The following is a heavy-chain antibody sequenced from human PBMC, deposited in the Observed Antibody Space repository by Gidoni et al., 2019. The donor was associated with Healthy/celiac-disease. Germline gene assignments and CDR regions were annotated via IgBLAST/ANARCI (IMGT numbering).Heavy chain of an antibody. CDR2: ISYDGSNK. V-gene: IGHV3-30*18. Sequence: QVQLVESGGGVVQPGRSLRLSCAASGFTFSSYGMHWVRQAPGKGLEWVAVISYDGSNKYYADSVKGRFTISRDNSKNTLYLQMNSLRAEDTAVYYCAKELTGAGYYFDYWGQGTLVTVSS. J-gene: IGHJ4*02. D-gene: IGHD7-27*01. CDR1: GFTFSSYG. CDR3: AKELTGAGYYFDY.